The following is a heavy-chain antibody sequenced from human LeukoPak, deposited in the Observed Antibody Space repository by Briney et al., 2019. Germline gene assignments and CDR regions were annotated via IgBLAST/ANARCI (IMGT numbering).Heavy chain of an antibody. CDR3: ARSGYFAGYFQH. Sequence: SPTVSLTFSFSGDSASINTAAWNWIRQAPARGLEWLGRTYYRSKWFNDYAVSVKSLITINPDTSNNQFSLQLNSVTPEDTAVYYCARSGYFAGYFQHWGQGTLLSLSS. J-gene: IGHJ1*01. V-gene: IGHV6-1*01. CDR1: GDSASINTAA. CDR2: TYYRSKWFN. D-gene: IGHD3-22*01.